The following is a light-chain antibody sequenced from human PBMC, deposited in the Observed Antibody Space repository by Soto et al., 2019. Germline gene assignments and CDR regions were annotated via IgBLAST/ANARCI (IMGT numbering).Light chain of an antibody. CDR2: DVS. J-gene: IGLJ1*01. CDR3: CSYAGSSRV. Sequence: QSVLTQPRSVSGSPGQSVTISCPGTSSDVGGYNYVSWYQQHPGKAPKLMIYDVSKRPSGVPDRFSGSKSGNTASLTISGLQAEDEADYYCCSYAGSSRVFGTGTKVTVL. CDR1: SSDVGGYNY. V-gene: IGLV2-11*01.